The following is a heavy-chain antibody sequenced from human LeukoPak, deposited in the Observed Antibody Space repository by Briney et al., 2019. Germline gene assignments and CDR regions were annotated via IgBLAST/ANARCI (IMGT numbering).Heavy chain of an antibody. V-gene: IGHV3-7*01. D-gene: IGHD1-26*01. CDR1: GFTFSSYW. J-gene: IGHJ4*02. CDR2: IKQDGSEK. CDR3: ARVEQWETYAGGFDY. Sequence: GGSLRLSCAASGFTFSSYWMSWVRQAPGKGLEWVANIKQDGSEKYYVDSVKGRFTISRDNAKNSLYLQMNNLRAEDTAVYYCARVEQWETYAGGFDYWGQGTLVTVSS.